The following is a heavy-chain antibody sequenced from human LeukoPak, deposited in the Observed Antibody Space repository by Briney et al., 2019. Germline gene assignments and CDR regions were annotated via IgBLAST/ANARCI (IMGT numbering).Heavy chain of an antibody. Sequence: GGSLRLSCAASGFTFSSYSMNWVRQAPGKGLEWVSSISSSSSSYIYYADSVKGRFTISRDNAKNSLYLQMNSLRAEDTAVYSCARGPYYGTGYLDPWGQGTLVTVSS. V-gene: IGHV3-21*04. D-gene: IGHD3-10*01. CDR2: ISSSSSSYI. J-gene: IGHJ5*02. CDR3: ARGPYYGTGYLDP. CDR1: GFTFSSYS.